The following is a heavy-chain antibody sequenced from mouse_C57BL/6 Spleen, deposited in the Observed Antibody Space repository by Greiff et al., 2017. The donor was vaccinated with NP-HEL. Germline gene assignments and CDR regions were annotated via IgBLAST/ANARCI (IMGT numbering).Heavy chain of an antibody. CDR1: GYTFTDYN. Sequence: VQLQQSGPELVKPGASVKMSCKASGYTFTDYNMHWVKQSHGKSLEWIGYINPNNGGTSYNQKFKGKATLTVNKSSSTAYMELRSLTSEDTAVYYWARGIYYDYGKIYYAMDYWGQGTSVTVSS. J-gene: IGHJ4*01. V-gene: IGHV1-22*01. CDR2: INPNNGGT. CDR3: ARGIYYDYGKIYYAMDY. D-gene: IGHD2-4*01.